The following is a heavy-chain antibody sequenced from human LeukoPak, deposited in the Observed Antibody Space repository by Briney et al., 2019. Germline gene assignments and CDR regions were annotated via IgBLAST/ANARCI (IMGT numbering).Heavy chain of an antibody. Sequence: SETLSLTCAVYGGSFSGYYWSWIRQPQGKGLEWIGEINHSGSTNYNPSLKSRVTISVDTSKNQFSLKLSSVTAADTAVYYCARAKYYDYVWGSYRPGPNFDYWGQGTLVTVSS. CDR3: ARAKYYDYVWGSYRPGPNFDY. J-gene: IGHJ4*02. CDR2: INHSGST. D-gene: IGHD3-16*02. CDR1: GGSFSGYY. V-gene: IGHV4-34*01.